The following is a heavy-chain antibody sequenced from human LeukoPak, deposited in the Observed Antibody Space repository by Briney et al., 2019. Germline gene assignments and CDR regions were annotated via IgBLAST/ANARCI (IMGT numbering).Heavy chain of an antibody. Sequence: SETLSLTCTVSGGSISTSNYYWGWIRQPPGKGLEWIGNIFYSGSTYYSPSLRSRVTISVDTSKNQFSLKLSSVTAADTAVYYCASGAYYYDSHGGYWGQGTLVTVSS. CDR2: IFYSGST. CDR3: ASGAYYYDSHGGY. CDR1: GGSISTSNYY. D-gene: IGHD3-22*01. V-gene: IGHV4-39*07. J-gene: IGHJ4*02.